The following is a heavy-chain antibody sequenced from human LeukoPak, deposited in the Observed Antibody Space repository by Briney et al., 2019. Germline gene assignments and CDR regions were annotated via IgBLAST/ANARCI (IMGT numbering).Heavy chain of an antibody. V-gene: IGHV4-59*01. CDR3: ARGGDCGDYDY. D-gene: IGHD4-17*01. J-gene: IGHJ4*02. CDR1: GGSISSYY. Sequence: SETLSLTCTVSGGSISSYYWSWIRQPPGKGLVWIGYIYYSGSTNYNPSLKSRVTISVDTSKNQFSLKLSSVTAADTAVYYCARGGDCGDYDYWGQGTLVTVSS. CDR2: IYYSGST.